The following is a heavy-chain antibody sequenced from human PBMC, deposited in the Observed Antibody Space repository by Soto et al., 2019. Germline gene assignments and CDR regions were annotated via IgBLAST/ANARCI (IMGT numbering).Heavy chain of an antibody. CDR2: IYPGDSDT. CDR3: ARQGTMVTTDYYYYYGMDV. CDR1: GYSFTSYW. V-gene: IGHV5-51*01. J-gene: IGHJ6*02. D-gene: IGHD4-17*01. Sequence: PGESLKISCKGSGYSFTSYWIGWVRQMPGKGLEWMGIIYPGDSDTRYSPSFQGQVTISADKSISTAYLQWSSLKASDTAMYYCARQGTMVTTDYYYYYGMDVWGQGTTVTVYS.